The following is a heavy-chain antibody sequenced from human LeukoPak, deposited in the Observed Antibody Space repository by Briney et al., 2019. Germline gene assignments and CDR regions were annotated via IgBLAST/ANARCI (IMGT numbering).Heavy chain of an antibody. D-gene: IGHD1-14*01. Sequence: GGSLRLSCAASGFTVSSNYMSWVRQAPGKGLEWVSVIYSGGSTYYADSVKGRFTISRHNSKNTLYLQMNSLRAEDTAVYYRVRDNPYYYYGMDVWGQGTTVTVSS. CDR3: VRDNPYYYYGMDV. J-gene: IGHJ6*02. CDR2: IYSGGST. V-gene: IGHV3-53*04. CDR1: GFTVSSNY.